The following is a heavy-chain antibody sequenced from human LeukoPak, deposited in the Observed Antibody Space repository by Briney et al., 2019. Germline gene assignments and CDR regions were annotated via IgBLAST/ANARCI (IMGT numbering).Heavy chain of an antibody. J-gene: IGHJ4*02. CDR3: AKDGHYYDSSGYSAEFGY. CDR1: EFTFSSYG. V-gene: IGHV3-30*18. CDR2: ISYDGSNK. D-gene: IGHD3-22*01. Sequence: PGRSLRLSCAASEFTFSSYGMHWVRQAPGKGLEWVAVISYDGSNKYYADSVKGRFTISRDNSKNTLYLQMNSLRAEDTAVYYCAKDGHYYDSSGYSAEFGYWGQGTLVTVSS.